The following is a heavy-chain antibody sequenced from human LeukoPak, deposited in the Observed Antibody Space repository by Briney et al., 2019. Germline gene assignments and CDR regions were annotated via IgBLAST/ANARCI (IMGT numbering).Heavy chain of an antibody. J-gene: IGHJ6*03. CDR2: INPNSGGT. V-gene: IGHV1-2*02. Sequence: ASVKVSCKASGYTFTGYYMHWVRQAPGQGLEWMGWINPNSGGTNYAQKFQGRVTMTRDTSISTAYMELSRLRSDDTAVYYCARHPRIPRERRHYYYYMDVWGKGTTVTVSS. CDR3: ARHPRIPRERRHYYYYMDV. D-gene: IGHD1-1*01. CDR1: GYTFTGYY.